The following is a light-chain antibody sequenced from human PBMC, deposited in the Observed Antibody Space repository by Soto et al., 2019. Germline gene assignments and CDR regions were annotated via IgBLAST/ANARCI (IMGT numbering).Light chain of an antibody. V-gene: IGKV1-5*03. CDR1: QSLSSR. CDR2: KAS. J-gene: IGKJ1*01. CDR3: QQYNNYWT. Sequence: DIQMTQSPSTLSASVGDRVSITCRASQSLSSRLAWYQQKPGKAPKLLIYKASTLESGVPSRFSGSGSGTEFALTISSLQPDDFATYYCQQYNNYWTFGQGNKVEIK.